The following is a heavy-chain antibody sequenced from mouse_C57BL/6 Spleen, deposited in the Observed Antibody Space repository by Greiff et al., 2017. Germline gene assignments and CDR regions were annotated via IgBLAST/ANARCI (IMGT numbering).Heavy chain of an antibody. D-gene: IGHD1-1*01. V-gene: IGHV5-17*01. CDR1: GFTFSDYG. Sequence: EVQVVESGGGLVKPGGSLKLSCAASGFTFSDYGMHWVRQAPEKGLEWVAYISSGSSTIYYADTVKGRFTISRDNAKNTLFLQMTSLRSEDTAMYYCARGDYYGSSYVGYFDVWGTGTTVTVSS. CDR2: ISSGSSTI. CDR3: ARGDYYGSSYVGYFDV. J-gene: IGHJ1*03.